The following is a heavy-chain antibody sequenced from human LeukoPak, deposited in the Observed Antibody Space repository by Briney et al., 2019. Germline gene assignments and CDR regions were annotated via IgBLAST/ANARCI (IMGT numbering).Heavy chain of an antibody. D-gene: IGHD3-10*01. CDR2: INHSGST. CDR1: GGSFSGYY. Sequence: PSETLSLTCAVYGGSFSGYYWSWIRRPPGKGLEWIGEINHSGSTNYNPSLKSRVTISVDTSKNQFSLKLSSVTAADTAVYYCARGRGGSYYGSGSYYKAWYFDLWGRGTLVTVSS. CDR3: ARGRGGSYYGSGSYYKAWYFDL. J-gene: IGHJ2*01. V-gene: IGHV4-34*01.